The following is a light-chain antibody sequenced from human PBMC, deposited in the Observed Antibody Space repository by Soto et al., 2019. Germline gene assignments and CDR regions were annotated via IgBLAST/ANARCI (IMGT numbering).Light chain of an antibody. V-gene: IGKV1-5*03. CDR1: QSISSW. CDR3: QQYNSYTLT. J-gene: IGKJ4*01. CDR2: KAS. Sequence: DIQMTQSPSTLSASVGDRVTITCRASQSISSWLAWYQQKPGKAPKLLIYKASSLESGVPSRFSGSGSGTEFTLTISSLQPVDFATYYCQQYNSYTLTLGGGTKVDIK.